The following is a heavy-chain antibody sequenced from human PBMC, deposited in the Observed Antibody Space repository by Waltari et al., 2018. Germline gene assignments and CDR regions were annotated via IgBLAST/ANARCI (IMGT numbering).Heavy chain of an antibody. D-gene: IGHD6-13*01. V-gene: IGHV3-7*01. CDR1: GFTVSSNY. CDR3: ARDEMHRTTWYHF. CDR2: IKQDGTEK. Sequence: EVQLVESGGGLIQPGGSLRLSCAASGFTVSSNYMSWVRQAPGKGLEWVANIKQDGTEKYYVDSVKGRFSISRDNGKNLLYLHMNSLRADDTAVYYCARDEMHRTTWYHFWGQGTQVTVSS. J-gene: IGHJ4*02.